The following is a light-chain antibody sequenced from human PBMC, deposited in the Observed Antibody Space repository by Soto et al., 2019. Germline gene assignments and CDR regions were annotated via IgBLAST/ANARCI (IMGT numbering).Light chain of an antibody. V-gene: IGKV3-20*01. Sequence: EIVLTQSPGFLSLSPGERATLSCRASQSVSSSYLAWYQQKPGQAPRLLIYDVSDRATGIPVRFSGSGSGTDFTLTISRLEPEAFAVYYCQQYNNWPLITFGQGTRLEI. CDR1: QSVSSSY. CDR3: QQYNNWPLIT. CDR2: DVS. J-gene: IGKJ5*01.